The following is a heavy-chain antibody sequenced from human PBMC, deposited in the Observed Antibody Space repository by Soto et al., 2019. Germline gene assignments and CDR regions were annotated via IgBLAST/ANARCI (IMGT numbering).Heavy chain of an antibody. D-gene: IGHD2-15*01. J-gene: IGHJ1*01. CDR1: GGSFSSYA. CDR2: IIPTFGTA. Sequence: QVQLVQSGAEVQKPGSSVKVSCKASGGSFSSYAISWLRQAPAQGLEWMGGIIPTFGTANYAQKFQVRVTITSDVSTCTAHMALSSLRSEDTCVYYFAIVGSCSGGSCRRYYRYFLHLSQCTLVTVST. CDR3: AIVGSCSGGSCRRYYRYFLH. V-gene: IGHV1-69*01.